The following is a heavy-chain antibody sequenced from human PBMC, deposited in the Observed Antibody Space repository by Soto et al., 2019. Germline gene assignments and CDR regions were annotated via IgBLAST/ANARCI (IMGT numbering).Heavy chain of an antibody. CDR3: ARDKYSGYDGPSY. CDR2: ISYDGSNK. CDR1: GFTFSSYA. Sequence: GGSLRLSCAASGFTFSSYAMHWVRQAPGKGLEWVAVISYDGSNKYYADSVKGRFTISRDNSKNTLYLQMNSLRAEDTAVYYCARDKYSGYDGPSYWGQGTLVTVSS. V-gene: IGHV3-30-3*01. J-gene: IGHJ4*02. D-gene: IGHD5-12*01.